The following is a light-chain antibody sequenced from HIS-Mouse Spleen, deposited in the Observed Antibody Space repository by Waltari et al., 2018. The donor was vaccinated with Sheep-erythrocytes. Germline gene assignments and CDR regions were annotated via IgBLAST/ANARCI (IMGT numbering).Light chain of an antibody. Sequence: DIQLTQSPSFLSASVGDRVTITCRASQGISSYLAWYQQKPGKAPKLLIYAASTLQSGVPSRFSGSGSGTEFTLKISCLQPEDFATSYCQQLNSYPHTFGQGTKLEIK. V-gene: IGKV1-9*01. CDR2: AAS. CDR3: QQLNSYPHT. CDR1: QGISSY. J-gene: IGKJ2*01.